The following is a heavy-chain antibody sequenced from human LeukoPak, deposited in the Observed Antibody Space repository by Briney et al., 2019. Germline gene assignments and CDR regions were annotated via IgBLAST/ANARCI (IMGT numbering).Heavy chain of an antibody. V-gene: IGHV1-8*01. CDR3: ARGDRIGANDY. CDR2: MNPNTGHT. CDR1: GYTFTSYD. J-gene: IGHJ4*02. D-gene: IGHD4/OR15-4a*01. Sequence: GASVKVSCKASGYTFTSYDINWVRLATGQGLEWMGWMNPNTGHTGYAQKFQGRLTITRSTSMSTAYPELSSLRSDDTAVYYCARGDRIGANDYWGQGTVVTVSS.